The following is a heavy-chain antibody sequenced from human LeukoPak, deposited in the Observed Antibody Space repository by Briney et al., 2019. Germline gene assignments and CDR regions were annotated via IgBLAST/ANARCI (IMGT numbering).Heavy chain of an antibody. Sequence: GGSLRLSCAASGFTVDGHYMNWVRQAPGKGLEWVSVVYSGGTTFYADSVKGRFTISRDNSKNMLYLHMNSLRAEDTAVYYCARHLWLDYWGQGTLVTVSS. CDR2: VYSGGTT. J-gene: IGHJ4*02. V-gene: IGHV3-66*04. CDR1: GFTVDGHY. CDR3: ARHLWLDY. D-gene: IGHD3-10*01.